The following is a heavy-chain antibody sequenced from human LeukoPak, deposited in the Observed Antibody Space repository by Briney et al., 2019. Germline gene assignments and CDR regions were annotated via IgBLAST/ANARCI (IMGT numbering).Heavy chain of an antibody. CDR3: ARDQVTMVRGVIYYYGMDG. J-gene: IGHJ6*02. D-gene: IGHD3-10*01. CDR2: IHSDGST. Sequence: GGSLRLSCPASGFTVSSNYMSWVRQAPGKGLEWVSVIHSDGSTYYADSVKGRFTISRDNSKNTLYLQMNSLRAEDTAVYYCARDQVTMVRGVIYYYGMDGGGQGPTVTVSS. V-gene: IGHV3-66*01. CDR1: GFTVSSNY.